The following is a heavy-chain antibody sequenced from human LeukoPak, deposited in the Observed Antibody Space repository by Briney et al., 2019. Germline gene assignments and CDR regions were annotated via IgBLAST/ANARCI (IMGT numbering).Heavy chain of an antibody. CDR2: IYHSGST. J-gene: IGHJ3*02. D-gene: IGHD3-3*01. CDR1: GHSISSGYY. CDR3: ARSRFLEWLVHDAFDI. V-gene: IGHV4-38-2*02. Sequence: SETLSLTCTVSGHSISSGYYWGWIRQPPGKGLEWIGSIYHSGSTYYNPSLKSRVTISVDTSKHQFSLKLSSVTAADTAVYYCARSRFLEWLVHDAFDIWGQGTMVTVSS.